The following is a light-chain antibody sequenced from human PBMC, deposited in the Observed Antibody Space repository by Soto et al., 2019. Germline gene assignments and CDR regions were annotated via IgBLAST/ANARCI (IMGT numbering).Light chain of an antibody. CDR2: EVS. V-gene: IGLV2-8*01. J-gene: IGLJ2*01. CDR3: SSYAGRLV. Sequence: QSALTQPPSASGSPGQSVTISCTGTSSDVGGYNSVSWYQQHPGKAPRLMIYEVSKRPSGVPDRFSGSKSGSTASLTVSGLQAEDEAGYYCSSYAGRLVFGGGTKVTVL. CDR1: SSDVGGYNS.